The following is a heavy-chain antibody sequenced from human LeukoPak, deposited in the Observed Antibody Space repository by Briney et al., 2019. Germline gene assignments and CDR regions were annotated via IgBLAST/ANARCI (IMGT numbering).Heavy chain of an antibody. CDR2: ISSSSGHI. V-gene: IGHV3-21*01. J-gene: IGHJ3*01. D-gene: IGHD3-9*01. Sequence: GGSLRLSCAVSGFAFSNYNMNWVRQAPGKGLEWVASISSSSGHIHYADSVKGRFTISRENAKNSLYLQMNSLRAGDTAVYYCARSRKTYDVLTGYYKSVGAFDVWGQGTMVTVSS. CDR3: ARSRKTYDVLTGYYKSVGAFDV. CDR1: GFAFSNYN.